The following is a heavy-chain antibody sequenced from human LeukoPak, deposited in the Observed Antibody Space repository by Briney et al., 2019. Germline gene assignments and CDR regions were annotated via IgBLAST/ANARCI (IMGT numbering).Heavy chain of an antibody. CDR2: INPSGGST. J-gene: IGHJ2*01. V-gene: IGHV1-46*01. CDR3: ARDCGGDCRPYWYFDL. CDR1: GYTFTSYY. D-gene: IGHD2-21*02. Sequence: ASVKVSCKASGYTFTSYYMHWVRQAPGRGLEWMGIINPSGGSTSYAQKFQGRVTMTRDTSTSTVYMELSSLRSEDTAVYYCARDCGGDCRPYWYFDLWGRGTLVTVSS.